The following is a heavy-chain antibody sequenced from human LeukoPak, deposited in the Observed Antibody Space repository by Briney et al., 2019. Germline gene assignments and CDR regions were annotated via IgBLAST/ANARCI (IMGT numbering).Heavy chain of an antibody. D-gene: IGHD5-12*01. Sequence: GGSLRLSCAVSGIALSNYGMTWVRQAPGKGLEWVANINQDGSKEYYMDSVKARFTISRDNAKNSLSLQMNSLRAEDTAVYYCVRDGGVSGYDLLDYWGQGTLVTVSS. J-gene: IGHJ4*02. CDR1: GIALSNYG. CDR2: INQDGSKE. CDR3: VRDGGVSGYDLLDY. V-gene: IGHV3-7*01.